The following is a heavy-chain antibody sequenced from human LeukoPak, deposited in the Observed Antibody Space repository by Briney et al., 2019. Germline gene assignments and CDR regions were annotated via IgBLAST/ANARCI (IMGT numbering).Heavy chain of an antibody. CDR2: IRGTGDTT. V-gene: IGHV3-23*01. CDR1: GFTFGSYE. J-gene: IGHJ4*02. CDR3: AKGTYGSGTYGAHDY. Sequence: PGGSLRLSCAASGFTFGSYEMNWVRQAPGKGLEWVSTIRGTGDTTYYADSVKGRFTISRDNSKNTLYLQMNSVRVEDTAVYYCAKGTYGSGTYGAHDYWGQGTLVTVSS. D-gene: IGHD3-10*01.